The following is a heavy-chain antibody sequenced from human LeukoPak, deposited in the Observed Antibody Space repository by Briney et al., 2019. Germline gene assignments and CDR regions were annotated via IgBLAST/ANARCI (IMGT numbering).Heavy chain of an antibody. CDR3: ARDPNSAL. D-gene: IGHD2-21*01. CDR1: GGSISSYY. J-gene: IGHJ4*02. CDR2: IYTSGGT. Sequence: SETLSLTCTVSGGSISSYYWSWIRQPAGKGLEWIGRIYTSGGTNYNYNPSLQSRVTMSVDTSKNQFSLKLSSVTAADTAVYYCARDPNSALWGQGALVTVSS. V-gene: IGHV4-4*07.